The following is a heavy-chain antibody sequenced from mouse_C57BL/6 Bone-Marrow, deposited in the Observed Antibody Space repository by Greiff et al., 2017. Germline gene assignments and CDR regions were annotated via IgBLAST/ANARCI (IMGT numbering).Heavy chain of an antibody. CDR1: GFSFNTYA. CDR2: IRSKSNNYAT. D-gene: IGHD2-3*01. CDR3: ARGWFWFAY. Sequence: EVMLVESGGGLVQPKGSLKLSCAASGFSFNTYAMNWVRQAPGKGLEWVARIRSKSNNYATYYADSVKDSFTISRDDSESMLYLQMNNLKTEDTAMYYCARGWFWFAYWGQGTLVTVSA. J-gene: IGHJ3*01. V-gene: IGHV10-1*01.